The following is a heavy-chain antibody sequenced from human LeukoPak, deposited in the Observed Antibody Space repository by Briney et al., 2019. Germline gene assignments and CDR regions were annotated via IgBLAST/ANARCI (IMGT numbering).Heavy chain of an antibody. CDR2: INHSGST. CDR1: GGSFSGYY. Sequence: PSETLSLTCAVYGGSFSGYYWSWIRQPPGKGLEWIGEINHSGSTNYNSSLKSRVTISVDTSKNQFSLKLSSVTAADTAVYYCARGRDPDFDYWGQGTLVTVSS. J-gene: IGHJ4*02. V-gene: IGHV4-34*01. CDR3: ARGRDPDFDY.